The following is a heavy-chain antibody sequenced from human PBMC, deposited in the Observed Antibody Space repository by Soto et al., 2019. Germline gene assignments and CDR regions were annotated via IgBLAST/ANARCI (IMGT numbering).Heavy chain of an antibody. CDR2: IWYDGSNK. Sequence: PGGSLRLSCAASGFTFSSYGMHWVRQAPGKGLEWVAVIWYDGSNKYYADSVKGRFTISRDNSKNTLYLQMNSLRAEDTAVYYCARVSPGSGGYLSGWGQGTLVTVSS. CDR3: ARVSPGSGGYLSG. V-gene: IGHV3-33*01. D-gene: IGHD3-22*01. J-gene: IGHJ4*02. CDR1: GFTFSSYG.